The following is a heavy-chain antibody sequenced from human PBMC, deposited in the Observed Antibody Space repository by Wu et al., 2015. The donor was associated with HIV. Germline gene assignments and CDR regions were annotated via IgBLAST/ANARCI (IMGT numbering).Heavy chain of an antibody. J-gene: IGHJ5*02. CDR2: INPNSGGT. V-gene: IGHV1-2*02. D-gene: IGHD3-22*01. CDR3: ARDLASGSNWFDP. CDR1: GYTFTSYG. Sequence: QVQLVQSGAEVKKPGASVKVSCKASGYTFTSYGISWVRQAPGQGLEWMGWINPNSGGTNYAQKFQGRVTMTRDTSISTAYMELSRLRSDDTAVYYCARDLASGSNWFDPWGQGTLVTVSS.